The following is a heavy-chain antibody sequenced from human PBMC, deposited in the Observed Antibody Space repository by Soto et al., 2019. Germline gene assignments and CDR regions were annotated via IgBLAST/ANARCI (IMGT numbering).Heavy chain of an antibody. D-gene: IGHD3-22*01. Sequence: PGGSLRLSCGASRFSFSAYAMTWVRQAPGEGLEWVSGISGSGETTYYAVSVEGRFRISRDNAQNTLYLQMSSLRAEDAAVYYCAKILLPRPLIANDAFDIWGQGTGVTVS. CDR3: AKILLPRPLIANDAFDI. CDR1: RFSFSAYA. CDR2: ISGSGETT. J-gene: IGHJ3*02. V-gene: IGHV3-23*01.